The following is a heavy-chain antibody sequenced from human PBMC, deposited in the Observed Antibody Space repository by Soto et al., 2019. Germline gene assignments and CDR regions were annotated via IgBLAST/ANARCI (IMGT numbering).Heavy chain of an antibody. CDR3: ARRGRSWKLREFDY. V-gene: IGHV1-18*01. Sequence: GASVKVSCKASGYTFATYGFSWVRQAPGQGLEWMGWISASNGNTNYAQKLRGRVTMTTDTSTSTAYMELRSLRSDDTAVFYCARRGRSWKLREFDYWSQGALVTVAS. J-gene: IGHJ4*02. D-gene: IGHD6-13*01. CDR2: ISASNGNT. CDR1: GYTFATYG.